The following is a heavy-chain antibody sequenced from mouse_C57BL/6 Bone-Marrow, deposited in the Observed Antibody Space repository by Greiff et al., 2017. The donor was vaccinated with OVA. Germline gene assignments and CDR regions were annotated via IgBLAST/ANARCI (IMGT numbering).Heavy chain of an antibody. D-gene: IGHD2-3*01. CDR2: ISSGGSYT. Sequence: EVQLVESGGDLVKPGGSLKLSCAASGFTFSSYGMSWVRQTPDKRLEWVATISSGGSYTYYPDSVKGRFTISRDNAKNTLYLQMSSLKSEDTAVYYCARHDDGYYGFAYWGQGTLVTVSA. V-gene: IGHV5-6*01. J-gene: IGHJ3*01. CDR3: ARHDDGYYGFAY. CDR1: GFTFSSYG.